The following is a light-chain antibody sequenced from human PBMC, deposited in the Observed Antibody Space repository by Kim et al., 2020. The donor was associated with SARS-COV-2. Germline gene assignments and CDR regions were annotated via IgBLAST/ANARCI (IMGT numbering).Light chain of an antibody. V-gene: IGLV2-14*03. Sequence: GQSITISCTGTSRDIGAYNYVSWYQQHPGKAPKLMISDVNRRPSGISNRFSASKSGNTASLTISGLQAEDEDDYYCSSYATGRTWVFGGGTQLTVL. CDR3: SSYATGRTWV. J-gene: IGLJ3*02. CDR2: DVN. CDR1: SRDIGAYNY.